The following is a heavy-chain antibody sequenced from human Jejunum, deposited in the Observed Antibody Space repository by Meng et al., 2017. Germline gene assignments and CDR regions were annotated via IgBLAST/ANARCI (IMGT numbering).Heavy chain of an antibody. Sequence: QVQLVQSGAEVKKPGASVKVSCKASGYPFTSNYLHWARQAPGQGLEWMGIINPTSGSTSYAQKFQGRVTMTRDTSTSTVYMELSSLRSEGTAVYYCARGAYTGRWDYWGQGTLVTVSS. CDR2: INPTSGST. V-gene: IGHV1-46*03. D-gene: IGHD1-26*01. J-gene: IGHJ4*02. CDR1: GYPFTSNY. CDR3: ARGAYTGRWDY.